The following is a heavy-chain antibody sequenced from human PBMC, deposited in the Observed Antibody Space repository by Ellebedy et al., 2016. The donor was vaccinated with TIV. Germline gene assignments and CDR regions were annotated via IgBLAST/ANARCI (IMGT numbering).Heavy chain of an antibody. CDR1: GGSISSYY. CDR2: IYYSGST. Sequence: SETLSLXXTVSGGSISSYYWSWIRQLPGKGLEWIGYIYYSGSTNYNPSLKSRVTISVDTSKNQFSLKLSSVTAAGTPVYYCARVGRWLQTAHFDYWGQGTLVTVSS. D-gene: IGHD5-24*01. J-gene: IGHJ4*02. CDR3: ARVGRWLQTAHFDY. V-gene: IGHV4-59*01.